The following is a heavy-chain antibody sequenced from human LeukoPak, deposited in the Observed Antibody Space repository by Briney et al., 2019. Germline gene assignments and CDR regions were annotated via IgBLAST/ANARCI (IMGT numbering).Heavy chain of an antibody. CDR3: AKDKGSGWTIDY. CDR1: GFTFSSYG. CDR2: ISYDGSNK. Sequence: GGSLRLSCAASGFTFSSYGMHWVRQAPGKGLEWVAVISYDGSNKYYADSVKGRFTISRDNSKNTLYVQMNSLRVEDTAIYYCAKDKGSGWTIDYWGQGTLVTVSS. J-gene: IGHJ4*02. V-gene: IGHV3-30*18. D-gene: IGHD6-19*01.